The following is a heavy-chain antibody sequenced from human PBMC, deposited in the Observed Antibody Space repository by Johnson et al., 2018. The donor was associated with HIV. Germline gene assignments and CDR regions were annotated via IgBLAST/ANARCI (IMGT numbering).Heavy chain of an antibody. CDR1: GFTFSSYA. J-gene: IGHJ3*02. Sequence: VQVLESGGGVVQPGRSLRLSCAASGFTFSSYAMHWVRQAPGKGLEWVAVISYDGSNKYYADSVKGRFTISRDNSKNTLYLQMDSLRVEDTAVYYCASGDRSIWGQGTMVTVSS. D-gene: IGHD7-27*01. CDR2: ISYDGSNK. V-gene: IGHV3-30-3*01. CDR3: ASGDRSI.